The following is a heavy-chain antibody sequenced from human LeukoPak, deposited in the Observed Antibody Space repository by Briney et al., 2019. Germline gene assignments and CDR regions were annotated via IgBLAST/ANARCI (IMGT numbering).Heavy chain of an antibody. CDR3: AIQQGGNPAY. V-gene: IGHV3-74*01. J-gene: IGHJ4*02. D-gene: IGHD1-14*01. CDR2: ITNDGSST. CDR1: GLTFSSHW. Sequence: PWGSLRLSCAASGLTFSSHWMHWVRQAPGKGLVWVSRITNDGSSTTYADSVKGRFTISRDNAKNMLYLQVNSLRAEDTAVYYCAIQQGGNPAYWGQGTLVTVSS.